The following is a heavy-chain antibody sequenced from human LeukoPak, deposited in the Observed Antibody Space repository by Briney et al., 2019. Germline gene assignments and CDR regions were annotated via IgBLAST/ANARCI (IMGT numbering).Heavy chain of an antibody. V-gene: IGHV3-30*04. Sequence: PGGSLRLSCVTSGFTFSNHAMHWVRQGPGKGLEWVAVISDDGSSKFYADSVKGRFTISRDNSKNTLYLQMNSLRAEDTAVYYCAREGVAAAGYDYWGQGTLVTVSS. CDR3: AREGVAAAGYDY. D-gene: IGHD6-13*01. CDR2: ISDDGSSK. CDR1: GFTFSNHA. J-gene: IGHJ4*02.